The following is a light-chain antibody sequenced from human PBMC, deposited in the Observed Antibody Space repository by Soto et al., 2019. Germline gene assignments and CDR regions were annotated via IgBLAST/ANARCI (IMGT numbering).Light chain of an antibody. CDR2: WAS. J-gene: IGKJ1*01. Sequence: DIVMTQSPDSLAVSLGERATINCKSSQSILYSSNNKNYLAWYQQKPGQPPKLLIYWASTRESGVPDRFSGSGCGTDFTLTISSLQAEDVAVYYWQQYYSPWTFGQGTKVEIK. V-gene: IGKV4-1*01. CDR3: QQYYSPWT. CDR1: QSILYSSNNKNY.